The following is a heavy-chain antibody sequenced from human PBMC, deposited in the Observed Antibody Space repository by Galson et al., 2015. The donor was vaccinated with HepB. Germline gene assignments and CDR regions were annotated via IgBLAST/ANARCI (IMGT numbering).Heavy chain of an antibody. CDR1: GFTFSSYA. Sequence: SLRLSCAASGFTFSSYAMSWVRQAPGKGLGWVSAISGSGGSTYYADSVKGRFTISRDNSKNTLYLQMNSLRAEDTAVYYCAGRRKGSSGGSLTRFDYWGQGTLVTVSS. CDR3: AGRRKGSSGGSLTRFDY. V-gene: IGHV3-23*01. J-gene: IGHJ4*02. D-gene: IGHD2-15*01. CDR2: ISGSGGST.